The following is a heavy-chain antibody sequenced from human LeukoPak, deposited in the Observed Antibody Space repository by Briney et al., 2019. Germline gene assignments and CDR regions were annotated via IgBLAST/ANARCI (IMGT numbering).Heavy chain of an antibody. CDR1: GGTFSSYA. Sequence: GASVKVSCKASGGTFSSYAISWVRQAPGQGLEWMGGIIPIFGTANYAQKFQGRVTITADESTSTAYMELSSLRSEDTAVYYCARDVGYQEGLGWFDPWGQGTLVTVSS. CDR3: ARDVGYQEGLGWFDP. CDR2: IIPIFGTA. J-gene: IGHJ5*02. D-gene: IGHD3-3*01. V-gene: IGHV1-69*13.